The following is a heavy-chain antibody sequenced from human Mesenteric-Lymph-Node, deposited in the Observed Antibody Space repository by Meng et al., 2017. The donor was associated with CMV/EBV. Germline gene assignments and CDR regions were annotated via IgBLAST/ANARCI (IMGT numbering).Heavy chain of an antibody. Sequence: QVQRVQSGAEVKKPGASVRVSCKASGYTSIDYYINWVRQAPGHGLEWMGRINPKTGGRSYAQNFQGRVTMTRDTSINTAYMEVNRLNSDDTALYYCARDRDTDWYSPFDYWGPGTLVTVSS. V-gene: IGHV1-2*06. D-gene: IGHD3-9*01. CDR1: GYTSIDYY. J-gene: IGHJ4*02. CDR3: ARDRDTDWYSPFDY. CDR2: INPKTGGR.